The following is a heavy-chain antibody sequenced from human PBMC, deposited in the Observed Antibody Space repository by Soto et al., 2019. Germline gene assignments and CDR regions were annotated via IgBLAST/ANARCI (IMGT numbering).Heavy chain of an antibody. CDR3: ARGMTPPGAPAWYYFDS. CDR2: FSLSGTT. D-gene: IGHD2-8*02. V-gene: IGHV4-4*07. CDR1: GASITGTSY. Sequence: SETLYLNCTVSGASITGTSYWSWIRQPAGKGLEWIGRFSLSGTTNYNPSLRSRVTMSADVSKNQFSLSPTSVTAADTALYYCARGMTPPGAPAWYYFDSWGQGTLVTVSS. J-gene: IGHJ4*02.